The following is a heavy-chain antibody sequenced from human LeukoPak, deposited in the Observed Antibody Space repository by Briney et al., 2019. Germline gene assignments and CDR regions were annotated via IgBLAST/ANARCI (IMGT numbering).Heavy chain of an antibody. Sequence: ASVTVSYKASVCTFSSYAIIGVRQAPGQGREWMGRIIPILGIANYAQKLQGRDTLTADKTTSTAYMELSSLRPEDTAVYYCARAVDTSYYDSSGYYEENDAFDIWGKGTMVTVSS. D-gene: IGHD3-22*01. CDR1: VCTFSSYA. CDR3: ARAVDTSYYDSSGYYEENDAFDI. CDR2: IIPILGIA. V-gene: IGHV1-69*04. J-gene: IGHJ3*02.